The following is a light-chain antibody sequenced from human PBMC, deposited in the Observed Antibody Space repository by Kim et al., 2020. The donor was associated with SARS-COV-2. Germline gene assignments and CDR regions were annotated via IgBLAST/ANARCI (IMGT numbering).Light chain of an antibody. CDR3: QQYNSWWT. Sequence: EIVMTQSPATQSVSPGERATLSCRASQSVGSNLAWYQQKPGQAPRLLIYGASTGASGIPARFSGSGSGTEFTLTISSLQSEDFAVYYCQQYNSWWTFGQGTKVDIK. CDR1: QSVGSN. V-gene: IGKV3-15*01. J-gene: IGKJ1*01. CDR2: GAS.